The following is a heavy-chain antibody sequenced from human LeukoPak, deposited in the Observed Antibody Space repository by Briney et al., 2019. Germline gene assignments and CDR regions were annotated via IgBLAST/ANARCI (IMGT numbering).Heavy chain of an antibody. CDR2: IKQDGSEK. V-gene: IGHV3-7*01. D-gene: IGHD2/OR15-2a*01. Sequence: QPGGSLRLSCAASGFTFSSYWMSWVRQAPGKGLEWVANIKQDGSEKYYVDSVKGRFTISRDNAKNSLYLQMNSLRAEDTAVYYCARDYLDYHPYYMDVWGKGTTVTISS. J-gene: IGHJ6*03. CDR3: ARDYLDYHPYYMDV. CDR1: GFTFSSYW.